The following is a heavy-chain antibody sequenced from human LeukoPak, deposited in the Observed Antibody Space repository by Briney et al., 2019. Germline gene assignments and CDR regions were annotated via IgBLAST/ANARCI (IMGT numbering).Heavy chain of an antibody. D-gene: IGHD6-13*01. V-gene: IGHV1-2*02. Sequence: ASVKVSCKASGYTFTGYYMHWVRQAPGQGLEWMRWINPNSGGTNYAQKFQGRVTMTRDTSISTAYMELSRLRSDDTAVYYCARDATIAADQFDYWGQGTLVTVSS. CDR1: GYTFTGYY. CDR3: ARDATIAADQFDY. J-gene: IGHJ4*02. CDR2: INPNSGGT.